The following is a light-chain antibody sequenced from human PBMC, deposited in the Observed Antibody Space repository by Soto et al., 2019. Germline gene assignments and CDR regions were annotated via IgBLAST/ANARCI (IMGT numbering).Light chain of an antibody. J-gene: IGKJ1*01. CDR1: QSVINY. V-gene: IGKV3-20*01. CDR2: DAS. CDR3: QQCGSSPWT. Sequence: EIVSTQSPATLSLSPGERATLSCRASQSVINYLAWYQQKPGQAPRLLIYDASNRASGIPDRFSGSGSGTDFTLTISRLEPEDFAVYYCQQCGSSPWTFGQGTKVDIK.